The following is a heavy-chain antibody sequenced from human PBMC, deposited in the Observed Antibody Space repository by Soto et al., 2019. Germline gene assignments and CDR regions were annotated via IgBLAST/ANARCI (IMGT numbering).Heavy chain of an antibody. Sequence: QVQLVQSGAEVKKPGSSVKVSCKASGGTFSSYAISWVRQAPGQGLEWMGGIIPIFGTANYAQKFQGRVTITADESTSTAYMELSRLRSEDTAVYYCASGIAAAGTYHYYYYYGMDVWGQGTTVTVSS. V-gene: IGHV1-69*01. J-gene: IGHJ6*02. CDR2: IIPIFGTA. CDR1: GGTFSSYA. D-gene: IGHD6-13*01. CDR3: ASGIAAAGTYHYYYYYGMDV.